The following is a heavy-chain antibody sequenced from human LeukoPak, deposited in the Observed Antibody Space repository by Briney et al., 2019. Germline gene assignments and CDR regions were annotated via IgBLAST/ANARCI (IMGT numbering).Heavy chain of an antibody. CDR3: AKDLGYDSSQFFDY. D-gene: IGHD3-22*01. Sequence: GGSLRLSCAASGFTFDDYAMHWVRQAPGKGLEWVSGISWNSGSMGYADSVKGRFTISRDNAKNSLYLQMNSLRAEDTALYYCAKDLGYDSSQFFDYWGQGTLVTVSS. CDR1: GFTFDDYA. CDR2: ISWNSGSM. V-gene: IGHV3-9*01. J-gene: IGHJ4*02.